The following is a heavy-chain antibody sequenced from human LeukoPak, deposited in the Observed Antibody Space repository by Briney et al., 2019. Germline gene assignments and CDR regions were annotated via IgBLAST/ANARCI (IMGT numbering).Heavy chain of an antibody. Sequence: PSETLSLTCTVSGGSISSYHWSWIRQPAGKGLEWIGRVYTSGNTNYNPSLKSRVTMSVDTSKEQLSLKLSSVTAADTAVSYCARDVLYSYGYSYFDYWGQGTLVTVSS. CDR2: VYTSGNT. D-gene: IGHD5-18*01. CDR3: ARDVLYSYGYSYFDY. J-gene: IGHJ4*02. CDR1: GGSISSYH. V-gene: IGHV4-4*07.